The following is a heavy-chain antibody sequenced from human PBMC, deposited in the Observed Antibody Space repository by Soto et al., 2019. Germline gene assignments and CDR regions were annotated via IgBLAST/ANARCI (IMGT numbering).Heavy chain of an antibody. J-gene: IGHJ6*02. Sequence: QVQLVESGGGLVKPGGSLRLSCAASGFTFSDYYMSWIRQAPGKGLEWVSYISSSGSTIYYADSVQGRFTISRDNAKNSMYLQMNSMRAEDTAVYYCAREYYYGSGTGYYYYYGMDVWGQGTTVTVSS. CDR1: GFTFSDYY. CDR2: ISSSGSTI. V-gene: IGHV3-11*01. CDR3: AREYYYGSGTGYYYYYGMDV. D-gene: IGHD3-10*01.